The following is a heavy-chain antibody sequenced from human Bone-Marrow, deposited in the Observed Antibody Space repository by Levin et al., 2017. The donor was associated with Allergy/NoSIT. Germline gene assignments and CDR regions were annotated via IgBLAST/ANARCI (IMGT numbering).Heavy chain of an antibody. CDR1: GFTFSSYE. J-gene: IGHJ4*02. V-gene: IGHV3-48*03. D-gene: IGHD1-7*01. Sequence: SCAASGFTFSSYEMNWVRQAPGKGLEWVSYISSSGSTIYYADSVKGRFTISRDNAKNSLYLQMNSLRAEDTAVYYCAREGLELRRREPLRYWGQGTLVTVSS. CDR2: ISSSGSTI. CDR3: AREGLELRRREPLRY.